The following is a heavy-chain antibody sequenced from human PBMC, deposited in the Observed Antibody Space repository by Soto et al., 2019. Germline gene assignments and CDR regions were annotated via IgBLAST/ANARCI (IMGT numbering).Heavy chain of an antibody. V-gene: IGHV4-34*01. CDR3: ASTKSYQLLSYYYYYGMDV. Sequence: SETLSLTCAVYGGSFSGYYWSWIRQPPGKGLEWIGEINHSGSTNYNPSLKSRVTISVDTSKNQFSLKLSSVTAADTAVYYCASTKSYQLLSYYYYYGMDVWGQGTTVTVSS. CDR1: GGSFSGYY. D-gene: IGHD2-2*01. CDR2: INHSGST. J-gene: IGHJ6*02.